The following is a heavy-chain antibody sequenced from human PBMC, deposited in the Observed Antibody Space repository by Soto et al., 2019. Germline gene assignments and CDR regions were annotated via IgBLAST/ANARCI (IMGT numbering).Heavy chain of an antibody. J-gene: IGHJ2*01. D-gene: IGHD5-12*01. V-gene: IGHV3-33*01. CDR2: IWYDGSNK. CDR3: ARDAVATIIGYFDL. CDR1: GFTFSTYG. Sequence: QVQLVESGGGVVQPGRSLRLSCAASGFTFSTYGMHWVRQAPGKGLEWVAVIWYDGSNKYYADSVKGRFTISRDNSKNALYLQMNGLRAEDTAVYYCARDAVATIIGYFDLWGRGTLVTVSS.